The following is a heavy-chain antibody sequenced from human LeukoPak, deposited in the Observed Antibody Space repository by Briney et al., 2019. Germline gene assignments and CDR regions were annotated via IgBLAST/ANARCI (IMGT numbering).Heavy chain of an antibody. J-gene: IGHJ4*02. D-gene: IGHD1-7*01. CDR3: ARGPKYNWNYYFDY. V-gene: IGHV4-4*07. Sequence: SETLSLTCTVSGGSISSYYWSWIRQPAGKGLEWIGRIYTSGSTNYNPSLKSRVTISVDTSKNQFSLKLSSVTAADTAVYYCARGPKYNWNYYFDYWGQGTLVTVSS. CDR2: IYTSGST. CDR1: GGSISSYY.